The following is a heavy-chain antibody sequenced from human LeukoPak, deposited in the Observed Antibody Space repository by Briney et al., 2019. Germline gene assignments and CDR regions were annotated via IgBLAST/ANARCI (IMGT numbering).Heavy chain of an antibody. CDR3: ARGPFKDYVWGTPRGAFDI. J-gene: IGHJ3*02. CDR2: IYHSGST. D-gene: IGHD3-16*01. V-gene: IGHV4-38-2*02. CDR1: GYSISSGYY. Sequence: SETLSLTCTVSGYSISSGYYWGWIRQPPGKGLGWIGSIYHSGSTYYNPSLKSRVTISVDTSKNQFSLKLSSVTAADTAVYYCARGPFKDYVWGTPRGAFDIWGQGTMVTVSS.